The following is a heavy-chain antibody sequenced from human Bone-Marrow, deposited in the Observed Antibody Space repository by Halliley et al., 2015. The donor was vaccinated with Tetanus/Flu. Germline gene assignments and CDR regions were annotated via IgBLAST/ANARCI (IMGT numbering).Heavy chain of an antibody. CDR1: GGSINSHY. J-gene: IGHJ4*02. V-gene: IGHV4-59*11. CDR2: LYYSGST. D-gene: IGHD3-16*01. Sequence: TLSLTCTVSGGSINSHYWSWIRQPPGKGLEWIGYLYYSGSTTYNPSLEGRATISADTSKNQFSPRLTSVTAADTAMYYCARGDQGAGRFDYWGPGALVTASS. CDR3: ARGDQGAGRFDY.